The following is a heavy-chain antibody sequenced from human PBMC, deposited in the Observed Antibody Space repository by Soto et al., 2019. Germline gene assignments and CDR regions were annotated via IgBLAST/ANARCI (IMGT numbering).Heavy chain of an antibody. CDR3: ARDETVIRGVIKRGGGWDL. CDR1: GATFTKYA. Sequence: QVQLEQSGAEVKMPGSSVTVSCKAYGATFTKYAFNWVRQAPGQGLEWMGGIIPLFGSTNYAERFQGRLTVTTNESTSTVFMELSSLTSDDTAIYYCARDETVIRGVIKRGGGWDLWGQGTTVIVSS. V-gene: IGHV1-69*19. CDR2: IIPLFGST. D-gene: IGHD3-10*01. J-gene: IGHJ6*02.